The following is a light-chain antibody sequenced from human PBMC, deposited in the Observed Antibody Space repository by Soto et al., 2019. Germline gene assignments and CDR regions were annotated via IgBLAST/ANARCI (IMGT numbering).Light chain of an antibody. CDR3: QQSYSTPLT. V-gene: IGKV1-39*01. Sequence: DIQMTQSPSSLSASVGDRVTITCRASQSISSYLNWYQQKPGKAPKLLFYAASRLQSGVPSRFSGSGSGTDFTLTISSLQPEDFATDYCQQSYSTPLTFGGGTKVEIK. CDR2: AAS. CDR1: QSISSY. J-gene: IGKJ4*01.